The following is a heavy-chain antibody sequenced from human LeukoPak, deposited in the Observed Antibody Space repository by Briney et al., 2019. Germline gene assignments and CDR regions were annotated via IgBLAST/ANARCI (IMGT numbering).Heavy chain of an antibody. CDR2: INWNGGST. Sequence: GGSLILSCAASGFTFDDYVMSWVRQAPGKGLEWVSGINWNGGSTGYADSVKGRFTISRDNAKNSLYLQMNSLRAEDTALYYCASSSWYGDAFDIWGQGTMVTVSS. J-gene: IGHJ3*02. V-gene: IGHV3-20*04. CDR1: GFTFDDYV. CDR3: ASSSWYGDAFDI. D-gene: IGHD6-13*01.